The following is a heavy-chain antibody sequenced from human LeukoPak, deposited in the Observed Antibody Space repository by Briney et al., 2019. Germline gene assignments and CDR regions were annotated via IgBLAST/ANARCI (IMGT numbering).Heavy chain of an antibody. D-gene: IGHD6-13*01. CDR1: GFTFSSYA. CDR2: ISGSGGST. Sequence: GGSLRLSCAASGFTFSSYAMSWVRQAPGKGLEWVSAISGSGGSTYYADTVKGRFTISRDNSKNTLYLQMNSLRAEDTAVYYCEGDSSSQYYFDYWGQGTLVTVSS. J-gene: IGHJ4*02. CDR3: EGDSSSQYYFDY. V-gene: IGHV3-23*01.